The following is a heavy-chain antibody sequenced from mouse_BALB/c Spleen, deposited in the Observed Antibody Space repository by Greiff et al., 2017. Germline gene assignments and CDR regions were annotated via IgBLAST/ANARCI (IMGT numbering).Heavy chain of an antibody. CDR1: GYTFTRYT. V-gene: IGHV1-4*01. CDR2: INPSSGYT. J-gene: IGHJ3*01. D-gene: IGHD1-1*01. CDR3: ARENYGAY. Sequence: QVQLQQSGAELARPGASVKMSCKASGYTFTRYTMHWVKQRPGQGLEWIGSINPSSGYTYYTQKFKDKATLTADKSSSTAYMQLSSLTSEDSAVYYCARENYGAYGGQGTLVTGSA.